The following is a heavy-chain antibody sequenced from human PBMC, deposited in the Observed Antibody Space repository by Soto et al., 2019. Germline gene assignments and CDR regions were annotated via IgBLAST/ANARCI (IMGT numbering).Heavy chain of an antibody. Sequence: EVQLLESGGGLVQPGGSLRLSCAASGFTFSSYAMSWVRQAPGKGLEWVSAISGSGGSTYYADSLKGRFTISRDNSKNTLYLQMNSLRAEDTAVYYCAKDEQGRQPTLFLIDNWGQGTLVTVSS. CDR3: AKDEQGRQPTLFLIDN. D-gene: IGHD3-3*01. CDR2: ISGSGGST. J-gene: IGHJ4*02. CDR1: GFTFSSYA. V-gene: IGHV3-23*01.